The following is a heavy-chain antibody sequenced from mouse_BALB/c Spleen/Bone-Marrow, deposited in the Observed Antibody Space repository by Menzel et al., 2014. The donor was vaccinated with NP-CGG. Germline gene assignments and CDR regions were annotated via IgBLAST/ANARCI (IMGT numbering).Heavy chain of an antibody. Sequence: VQLKQSGPELVKPGASVKISCKASGYSFTGYFMNWVMQSHGKSLEWIGRINPYNGDTFYNQKFKDKATLTIDKSSSTAHMELRSLASEDSAVYYCARIYDYDRGAWFAYWGQGTLVTVSA. CDR2: INPYNGDT. CDR1: GYSFTGYF. J-gene: IGHJ3*01. CDR3: ARIYDYDRGAWFAY. V-gene: IGHV1-20*02. D-gene: IGHD2-4*01.